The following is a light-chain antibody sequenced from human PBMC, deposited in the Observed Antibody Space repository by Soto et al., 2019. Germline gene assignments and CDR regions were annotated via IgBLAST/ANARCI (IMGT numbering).Light chain of an antibody. CDR2: DAS. CDR1: QSISSW. V-gene: IGKV1-5*01. CDR3: QEYNSYSRT. J-gene: IGKJ1*01. Sequence: DIQMTQSPSILSASVGDRVTITCRASQSISSWLAWYQQKPGKAPKLLIYDASSLERGVPSRFSGSGSGTEFTLTISSLQPDDFATYYCQEYNSYSRTFGQGTKVEIK.